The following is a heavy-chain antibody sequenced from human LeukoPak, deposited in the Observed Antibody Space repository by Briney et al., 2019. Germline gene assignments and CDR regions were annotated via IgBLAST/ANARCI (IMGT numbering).Heavy chain of an antibody. V-gene: IGHV1-69*13. Sequence: ASVKVSCKASGGTFSSYAISWVRQAPGQGLEWMGGIIPIFGTANYAQKFQGRVTITADESTSTAFMELSSLRSEDTAVYYCACHSGWSGPSEWGQGTLVIVSS. CDR3: ACHSGWSGPSE. D-gene: IGHD6-19*01. CDR1: GGTFSSYA. CDR2: IIPIFGTA. J-gene: IGHJ4*02.